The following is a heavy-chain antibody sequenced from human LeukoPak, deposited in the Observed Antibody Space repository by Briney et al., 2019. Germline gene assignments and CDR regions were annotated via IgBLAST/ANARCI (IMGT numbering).Heavy chain of an antibody. J-gene: IGHJ3*02. V-gene: IGHV4-59*01. CDR1: GGSISSYY. CDR2: IYDSGST. Sequence: SETLSLTCTVSGGSISSYYWSWIRQPPGKGLEWIGYIYDSGSTNYNPSLKSRVTISVDTSKNRFSLKVSSVTAADTAVYYCASLTTADAFDIWGQGTMVTVSS. D-gene: IGHD3-22*01. CDR3: ASLTTADAFDI.